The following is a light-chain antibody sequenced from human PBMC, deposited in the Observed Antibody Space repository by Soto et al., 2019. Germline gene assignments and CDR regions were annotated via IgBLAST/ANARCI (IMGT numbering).Light chain of an antibody. J-gene: IGKJ4*01. CDR3: QQYNNWPPLT. CDR2: GAS. CDR1: QSVSSN. Sequence: EIVMTQSPATLSVSPGERATLSCRASQSVSSNLAWYQQKPGQPPRLLIYGASTRATGIPARFSGGGSGTEFTLTISSLQSEDFAVYYCQQYNNWPPLTFGGGTKVEIK. V-gene: IGKV3-15*01.